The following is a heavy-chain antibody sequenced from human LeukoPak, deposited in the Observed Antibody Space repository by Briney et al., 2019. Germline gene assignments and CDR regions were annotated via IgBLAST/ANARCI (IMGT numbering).Heavy chain of an antibody. CDR3: ARGIDDFWSGYYFDY. J-gene: IGHJ4*02. D-gene: IGHD3-3*01. Sequence: GGSLRLSCAASGFTVSSNYMSWVRQAPGKGLEWVSVIYSGGSTYYADSVKGRFTISRDNSENTLYLLMNSLRAEDTAVYYCARGIDDFWSGYYFDYWGQGTLVTVSS. CDR2: IYSGGST. CDR1: GFTVSSNY. V-gene: IGHV3-53*01.